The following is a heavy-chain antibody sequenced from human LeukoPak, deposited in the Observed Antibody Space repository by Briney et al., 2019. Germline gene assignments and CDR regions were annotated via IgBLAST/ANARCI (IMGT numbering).Heavy chain of an antibody. Sequence: GGSLRLSCAASGFTFFSYTMHWVRQAPGKGLEWVAFISYDGSNKYYADSVKGRFTISRDNSKNTLYLQMNSLRAEDTAVYYCARGRYTVLYKDYWGQGTLVTVSS. CDR2: ISYDGSNK. D-gene: IGHD4-17*01. V-gene: IGHV3-30*04. CDR1: GFTFFSYT. J-gene: IGHJ4*02. CDR3: ARGRYTVLYKDY.